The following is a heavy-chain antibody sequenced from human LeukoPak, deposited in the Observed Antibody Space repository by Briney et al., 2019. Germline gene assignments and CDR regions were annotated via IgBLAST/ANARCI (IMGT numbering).Heavy chain of an antibody. J-gene: IGHJ3*02. CDR1: GGTFSSYT. CDR3: AREVFSGSYYGI. CDR2: ISAYNGNT. V-gene: IGHV1-18*01. Sequence: ASVKVSCKASGGTFSSYTISWVRQAPGQGLEWMGWISAYNGNTNYAQKLQGRVTMTTDTSTSTAYMELRSLRSDDTAVYYCAREVFSGSYYGIWGQGTMVTVSS. D-gene: IGHD1-26*01.